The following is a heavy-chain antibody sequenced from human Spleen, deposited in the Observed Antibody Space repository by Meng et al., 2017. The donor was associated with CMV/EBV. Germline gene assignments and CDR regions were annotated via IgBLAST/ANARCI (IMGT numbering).Heavy chain of an antibody. Sequence: ASVKVSCKASGYTFTAYYMHWLRLAPGQGLEWLGWISPHTAGSNHAQNFQGRLTMTRDTSIRTAYMELSRLRSDDTAVYYCARGGGAGTTSFGYWGQGTLVTVSS. CDR2: ISPHTAGS. CDR3: ARGGGAGTTSFGY. J-gene: IGHJ4*02. V-gene: IGHV1-2*02. CDR1: GYTFTAYY. D-gene: IGHD1-7*01.